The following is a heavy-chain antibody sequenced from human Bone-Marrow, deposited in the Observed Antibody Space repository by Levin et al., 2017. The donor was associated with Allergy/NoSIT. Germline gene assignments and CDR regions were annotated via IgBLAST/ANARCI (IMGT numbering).Heavy chain of an antibody. D-gene: IGHD2-15*01. CDR3: ARRGLSCGGDSCYSGV. J-gene: IGHJ4*02. CDR2: ISAFNGNT. V-gene: IGHV1-18*01. CDR1: GYTFSDFG. Sequence: GESLKISCETSGYTFSDFGISWLRQAPGQGLEYMGWISAFNGNTHYAQNFQGRLAMTIDTSASTAFMELRSLGSHDTAVYFCARRGLSCGGDSCYSGVWGPGTLVTVSS.